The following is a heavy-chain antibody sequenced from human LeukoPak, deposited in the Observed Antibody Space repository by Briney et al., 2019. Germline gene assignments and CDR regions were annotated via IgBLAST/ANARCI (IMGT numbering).Heavy chain of an antibody. CDR1: GYTFTGYY. CDR2: INPKSGAT. D-gene: IGHD2-15*01. V-gene: IGHV1-2*02. CDR3: ARGYCSGGSCPLDY. Sequence: GASVKVSCKASGYTFTGYYMHWVRQAPGQGLEWMGWINPKSGATNDAQNFQGRVAMTRDTSISTAYVELSSLRPDDTAVYYCARGYCSGGSCPLDYWGQGTLVTVSS. J-gene: IGHJ4*02.